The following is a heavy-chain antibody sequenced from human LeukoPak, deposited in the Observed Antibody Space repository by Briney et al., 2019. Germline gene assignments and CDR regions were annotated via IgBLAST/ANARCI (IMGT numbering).Heavy chain of an antibody. D-gene: IGHD2-2*01. CDR2: INPSGGST. CDR3: ARDAIVVVPAAPPLFDY. V-gene: IGHV1-46*01. J-gene: IGHJ4*02. CDR1: GYTFTSYY. Sequence: ASVKVSCKASGYTFTSYYMHWVRQAPGQGLEWMGIINPSGGSTSYAQKFQGRVTMTTDTSTSTAYMELRSLRSDDTAVYYCARDAIVVVPAAPPLFDYWGQGTLVTVSS.